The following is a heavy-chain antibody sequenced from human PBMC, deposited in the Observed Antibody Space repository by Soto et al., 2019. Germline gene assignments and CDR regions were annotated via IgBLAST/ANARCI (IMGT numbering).Heavy chain of an antibody. Sequence: ASVKVSCKASGYTLTELSMHWVRQAPGKGLEWMGGFDPEDGETIYAQKFQGRVTMTEDTSTDTAYMELSSLRSEDTAVYYCATEVVVAATRSFDYWGQGTLVTVSS. CDR3: ATEVVVAATRSFDY. CDR2: FDPEDGET. J-gene: IGHJ4*02. D-gene: IGHD2-15*01. CDR1: GYTLTELS. V-gene: IGHV1-24*01.